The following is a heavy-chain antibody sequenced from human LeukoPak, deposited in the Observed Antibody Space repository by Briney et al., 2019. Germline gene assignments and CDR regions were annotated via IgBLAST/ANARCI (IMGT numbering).Heavy chain of an antibody. CDR2: INTSSGRT. Sequence: GGSLRLSCTASGFTFSNYGMSWVRQAPGKGLEWVSAINTSSGRTYYAVSVKGRFSISRDNSKNTLYLQINSLRAEDTAVYYCAKERGYSGDPQDFDYWGQGTLVTVSS. CDR1: GFTFSNYG. CDR3: AKERGYSGDPQDFDY. D-gene: IGHD4-17*01. V-gene: IGHV3-23*01. J-gene: IGHJ4*02.